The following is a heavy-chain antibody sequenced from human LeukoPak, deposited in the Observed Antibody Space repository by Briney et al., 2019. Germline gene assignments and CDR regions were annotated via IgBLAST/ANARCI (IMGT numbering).Heavy chain of an antibody. CDR1: GYTFTSYY. CDR3: ARVGMARYCSGGSCYLFDY. J-gene: IGHJ4*02. V-gene: IGHV1-46*01. CDR2: FNPSGGST. Sequence: ASVKVSCKASGYTFTSYYMHWVRQAPGQGLEWMGIFNPSGGSTSYAQKFQGRVTMTRDTSTSTVYMELSSLRSEDTAVYYCARVGMARYCSGGSCYLFDYWGQGTLVTVSS. D-gene: IGHD2-15*01.